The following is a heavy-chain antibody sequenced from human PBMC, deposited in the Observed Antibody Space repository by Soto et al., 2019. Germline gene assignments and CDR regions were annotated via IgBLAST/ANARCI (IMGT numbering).Heavy chain of an antibody. CDR1: GYTFTSYY. D-gene: IGHD3-9*01. CDR2: INPSGGST. J-gene: IGHJ4*02. CDR3: ARDRGLLRYFDWLLIDYFDY. Sequence: ASVKVSCKASGYTFTSYYMHWVRQAPGQGLEWMGIINPSGGSTSYAQKFQGRVTMTRDTSTSTVYMELSSLRSEDTAVYYCARDRGLLRYFDWLLIDYFDYWGQGTLVTVSS. V-gene: IGHV1-46*01.